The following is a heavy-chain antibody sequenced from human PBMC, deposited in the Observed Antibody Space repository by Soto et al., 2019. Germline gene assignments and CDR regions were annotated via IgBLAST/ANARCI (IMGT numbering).Heavy chain of an antibody. Sequence: GGSLRLSCVGTGLNFDDFAMHWVRQAPGKGLEWVSGTTWNSRVLAYADSVKGRFTISRDNARNSLYLQMDSLRDEDTALYYCAKGRYDFWSPYYFDSWGQGTLVTVSS. V-gene: IGHV3-9*01. CDR3: AKGRYDFWSPYYFDS. CDR2: TTWNSRVL. D-gene: IGHD3-3*01. CDR1: GLNFDDFA. J-gene: IGHJ4*02.